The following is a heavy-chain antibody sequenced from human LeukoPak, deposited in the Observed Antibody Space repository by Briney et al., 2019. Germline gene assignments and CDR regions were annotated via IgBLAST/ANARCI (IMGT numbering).Heavy chain of an antibody. CDR3: ASLLDILTGYRSPYGMDV. V-gene: IGHV3-33*01. Sequence: GGSLRLSCAASGFTFSSYGMHWVRQAPGKGLEWVAVIWYDGSNKYYADSVKDRFTISRDNSKNTLYLQMNSLRAEDTAVYYCASLLDILTGYRSPYGMDVWGQGTTVTVSS. J-gene: IGHJ6*02. D-gene: IGHD3-9*01. CDR2: IWYDGSNK. CDR1: GFTFSSYG.